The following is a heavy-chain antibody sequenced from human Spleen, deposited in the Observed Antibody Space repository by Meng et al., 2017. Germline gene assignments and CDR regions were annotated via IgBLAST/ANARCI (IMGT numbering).Heavy chain of an antibody. J-gene: IGHJ4*02. D-gene: IGHD6-13*01. CDR3: ARDGNISAAGKRFGDY. V-gene: IGHV1-2*06. CDR2: IDPNSDNT. CDR1: GYTFAAYW. Sequence: ASVKVSCKASGYTFAAYWIQWVRQAPGQGLEWMGRIDPNSDNTHYAQKFQGRVTMTGDTSISTAYMELSGLRSDDSAMYYCARDGNISAAGKRFGDYWGQGTLVTVSS.